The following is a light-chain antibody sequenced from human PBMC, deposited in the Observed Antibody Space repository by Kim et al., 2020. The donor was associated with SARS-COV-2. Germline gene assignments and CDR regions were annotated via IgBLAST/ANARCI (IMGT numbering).Light chain of an antibody. V-gene: IGLV2-11*01. J-gene: IGLJ1*01. CDR1: SSDVGGYSY. Sequence: GQSVTISCTGTSSDVGGYSYVSWYQQHPGEAPKLMIYDVGKRPSGVPDRFSGSKSGNTASLTISGLQAEDEGDYYCCSYAGSYNYVFGTGTKVTVL. CDR3: CSYAGSYNYV. CDR2: DVG.